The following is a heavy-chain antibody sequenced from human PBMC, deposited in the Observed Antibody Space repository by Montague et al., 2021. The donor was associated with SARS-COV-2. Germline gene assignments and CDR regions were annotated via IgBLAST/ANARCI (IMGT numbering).Heavy chain of an antibody. CDR1: GFSHSTSGMC. Sequence: PALVKPTQTLTLTCTFSGFSHSTSGMCMTWIRQPPGKALEWLARIDWDGDKYYNTSLKSRLTISKDTSKNLVVLTMTNMDPVDTATYYCARGPSDTYYYNSMDVWGRGTTVTVSS. V-gene: IGHV2-70*11. J-gene: IGHJ6*02. CDR3: ARGPSDTYYYNSMDV. CDR2: IDWDGDK.